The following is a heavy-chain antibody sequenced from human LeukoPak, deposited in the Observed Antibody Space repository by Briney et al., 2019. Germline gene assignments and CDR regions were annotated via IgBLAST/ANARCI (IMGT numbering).Heavy chain of an antibody. CDR1: GFTFSSYG. J-gene: IGHJ4*02. V-gene: IGHV3-30*03. Sequence: GGSLRLSCTASGFTFSSYGMHWVRQAPGKGLEWVAVMSYEGTNKYYAGSVKGRFTISRDNSKSTLYLQMNSLRAEDTAVYYCARDLSSNGYLQYYFDYWGQGTLVTVSS. D-gene: IGHD4-11*01. CDR3: ARDLSSNGYLQYYFDY. CDR2: MSYEGTNK.